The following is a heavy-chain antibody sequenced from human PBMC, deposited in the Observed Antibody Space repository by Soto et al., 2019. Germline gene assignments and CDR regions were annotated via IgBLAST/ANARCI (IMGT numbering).Heavy chain of an antibody. V-gene: IGHV3-30*03. CDR2: ISYDVSNT. CDR3: ATISPYCSGGDCHA. CDR1: GVSFNSYD. D-gene: IGHD2-15*01. Sequence: LRLSCAASGVSFNSYDMHWVRQAPGKGPEWVAIISYDVSNTYYSDSVRGRFTISRDNSKDTLYLQMHSLRSEDTAIYYCATISPYCSGGDCHAWGQGTQVTVSS. J-gene: IGHJ4*02.